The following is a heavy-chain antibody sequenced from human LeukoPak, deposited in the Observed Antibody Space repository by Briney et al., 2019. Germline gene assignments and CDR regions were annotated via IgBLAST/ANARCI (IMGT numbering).Heavy chain of an antibody. Sequence: PSETLSLTCTVSGGSISSGGYYWSWIRQHPGKGLEWIGYIYYSGSTYYNPSLKSRVTISVDTSKNQFSLKLSSVTAADTAVYYCARDLSGTGYFDYWGQGTLVTVSP. V-gene: IGHV4-31*03. D-gene: IGHD1-14*01. CDR1: GGSISSGGYY. CDR3: ARDLSGTGYFDY. CDR2: IYYSGST. J-gene: IGHJ4*02.